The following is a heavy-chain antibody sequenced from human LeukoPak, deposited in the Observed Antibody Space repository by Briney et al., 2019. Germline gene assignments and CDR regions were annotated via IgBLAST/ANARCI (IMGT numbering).Heavy chain of an antibody. D-gene: IGHD3-10*01. Sequence: GGSLRLSCAASGFTFSGSAMHWVRQASGKGLEWVGRIRSKANSYATAYAASVKGRFTISRDDSKNTAYLQMNSLKTEDTAVYHCTRGYYGSGSYYWFDPWGQGTLVTVSS. CDR3: TRGYYGSGSYYWFDP. CDR2: IRSKANSYAT. CDR1: GFTFSGSA. V-gene: IGHV3-73*01. J-gene: IGHJ5*02.